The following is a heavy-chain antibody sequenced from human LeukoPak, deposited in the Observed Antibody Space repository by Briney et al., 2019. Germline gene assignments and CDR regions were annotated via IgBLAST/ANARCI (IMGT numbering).Heavy chain of an antibody. Sequence: SETLSLTCTVSGGSISSSSYYWGWIRQPPGKGLEWIGSIYYSGSTSYNPSLKSRVTISVDTSKNQFSLKLSSVTAADTAVYYCALFPGIAAAGPDYWGQGTLVTVSS. D-gene: IGHD6-13*01. CDR2: IYYSGST. J-gene: IGHJ4*02. CDR3: ALFPGIAAAGPDY. V-gene: IGHV4-39*07. CDR1: GGSISSSSYY.